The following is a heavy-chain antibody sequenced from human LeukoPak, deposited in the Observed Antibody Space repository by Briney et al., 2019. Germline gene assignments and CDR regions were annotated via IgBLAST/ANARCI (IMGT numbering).Heavy chain of an antibody. D-gene: IGHD3-10*01. CDR3: ARGGYFDY. Sequence: SETLSLTCAVSGGSISNYYWSWIRQPPGKGLEWIGYIYYSGSTNYNPSLKSRVTISVDTSKNQFSLKLSSVTAADTAVYYCARGGYFDYWGQGTLVTVS. CDR2: IYYSGST. CDR1: GGSISNYY. J-gene: IGHJ4*02. V-gene: IGHV4-59*12.